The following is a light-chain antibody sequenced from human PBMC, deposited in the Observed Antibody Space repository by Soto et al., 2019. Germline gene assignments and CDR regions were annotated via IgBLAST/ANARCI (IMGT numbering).Light chain of an antibody. Sequence: DIQMTQSPSSLSVSVGDRVTITRRASQSISSFSNWYQQTPGEAPKLLIYAASTLQSGVPSRFSGSGSGTDFTLTISSLQPEDFATYFCQQTYTIPHTFGQGTKVAIK. V-gene: IGKV1-39*01. J-gene: IGKJ2*01. CDR1: QSISSF. CDR3: QQTYTIPHT. CDR2: AAS.